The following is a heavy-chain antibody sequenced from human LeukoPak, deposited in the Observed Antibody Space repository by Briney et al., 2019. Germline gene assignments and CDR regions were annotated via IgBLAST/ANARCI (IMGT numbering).Heavy chain of an antibody. D-gene: IGHD4-23*01. J-gene: IGHJ4*02. CDR1: GGSISSSSYY. Sequence: SETLSLTCTVSGGSISSSSYYWGWIRQPPGKGLEWIGVIFYSGSTYYNPSLKSRVTMSVDTSKNQFSLNLRSVTAADTAVYYCARYGGNSVFDYWGQGTLVTVSS. CDR2: IFYSGST. V-gene: IGHV4-39*07. CDR3: ARYGGNSVFDY.